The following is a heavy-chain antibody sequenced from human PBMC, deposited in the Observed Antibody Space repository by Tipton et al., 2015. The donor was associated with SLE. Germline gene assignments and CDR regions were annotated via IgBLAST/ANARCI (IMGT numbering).Heavy chain of an antibody. Sequence: TLSLTCTVSGGSISSSSYYWGWIRQPPGKGLEWIGSIYYSGSTYYNPSLKSRVTISVDTSKNQFSLKLSSVTAADTAVYYCARIPSISAGRELDYYYYMDVWGKGTTVTVSS. CDR3: ARIPSISAGRELDYYYYMDV. CDR2: IYYSGST. D-gene: IGHD1-26*01. V-gene: IGHV4-39*07. J-gene: IGHJ6*03. CDR1: GGSISSSSYY.